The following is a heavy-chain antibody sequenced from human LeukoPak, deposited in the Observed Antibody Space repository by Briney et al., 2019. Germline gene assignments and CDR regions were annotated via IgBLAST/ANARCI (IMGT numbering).Heavy chain of an antibody. D-gene: IGHD3-3*01. Sequence: SETLSLTCTVSHGSIATHSYFWGWLRQPPGKGLEFVASVQYSGFGYKSPSLRSRVAVSTDTSENQFSLRLESVTAADTAVYFCVRGVSNDWYFDLWGSGTLVSISS. CDR1: HGSIATHSYF. CDR3: VRGVSNDWYFDL. J-gene: IGHJ2*01. V-gene: IGHV4-39*07. CDR2: VQYSGFG.